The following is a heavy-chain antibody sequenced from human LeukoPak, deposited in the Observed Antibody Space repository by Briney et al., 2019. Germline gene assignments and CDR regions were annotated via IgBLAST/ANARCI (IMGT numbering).Heavy chain of an antibody. CDR1: GFTFSNHW. V-gene: IGHV3-74*01. CDR3: AKDTHYGYSGGFDY. J-gene: IGHJ4*02. Sequence: PGGSLRLSCAASGFTFSNHWMHWVRQAPGKGLMWVSRINRDGSRTDYADSVKGRFTISRDNSKNTLYLQMNSLRAEDTAVYYCAKDTHYGYSGGFDYWGQGTLVTVSS. CDR2: INRDGSRT. D-gene: IGHD2-21*01.